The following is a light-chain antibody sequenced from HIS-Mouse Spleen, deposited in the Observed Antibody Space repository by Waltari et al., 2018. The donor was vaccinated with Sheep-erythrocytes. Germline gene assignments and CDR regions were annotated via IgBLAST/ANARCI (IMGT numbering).Light chain of an antibody. CDR1: SSDVGGYNY. V-gene: IGLV2-11*01. J-gene: IGLJ3*02. CDR3: CSYAGSYTFWV. CDR2: DVS. Sequence: QSALPQPRSVSGSPGQSVTIPCTGTSSDVGGYNYCSGYQQHPGKAPKPMIYDVSKRPSGVPDRFSGSKSGNTASLTISGLQAEDEADYYCCSYAGSYTFWVFGGGTKLTVL.